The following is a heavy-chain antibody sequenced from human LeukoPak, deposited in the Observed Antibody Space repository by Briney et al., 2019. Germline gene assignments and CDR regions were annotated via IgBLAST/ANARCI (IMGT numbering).Heavy chain of an antibody. Sequence: GRSLRLSCAASGFTFSSYGMHWVRQAPGKGLEWVAVISHGGSNKYYTDSVKGRFTISRDNSENTLYLQMNSLRADDTAVYFCAKVMGPQYFDTSGSSRAFDYWGQGTLVTVSS. CDR1: GFTFSSYG. D-gene: IGHD3-22*01. CDR3: AKVMGPQYFDTSGSSRAFDY. CDR2: ISHGGSNK. V-gene: IGHV3-30*18. J-gene: IGHJ4*02.